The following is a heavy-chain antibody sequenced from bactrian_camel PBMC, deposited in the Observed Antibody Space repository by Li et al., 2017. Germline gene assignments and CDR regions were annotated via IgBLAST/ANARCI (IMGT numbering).Heavy chain of an antibody. CDR1: GFTFSIYA. CDR2: IGRDGRT. V-gene: IGHV3S44*01. CDR3: AANRWYALGLERAKYDY. D-gene: IGHD2*01. J-gene: IGHJ4*01. Sequence: VQLVESGGGLVQPGGSLRLSCATSGFTFSIYAIAWVRQAPGKGLEWVATIGRDGRTRYTDSVTGRFIISQANDKNTVFLQMTALKPEDTAMYFCAANRWYALGLERAKYDYWGQGTQVTVS.